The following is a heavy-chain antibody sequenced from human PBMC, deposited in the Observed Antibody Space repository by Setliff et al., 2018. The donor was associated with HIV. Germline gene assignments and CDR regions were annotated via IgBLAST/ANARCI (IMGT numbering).Heavy chain of an antibody. CDR2: IFSTGST. V-gene: IGHV4-59*08. CDR1: NSSISTYY. CDR3: ARHPYYSSNWYFDL. J-gene: IGHJ2*01. D-gene: IGHD3-10*01. Sequence: SETLSLTCSVSNSSISTYYWSWIRQPPGKGLEWIGYIFSTGSTDYNPSLKSRVTMSLDKSKKQFSLRLRSVTAADTAVYFCARHPYYSSNWYFDLWGRGALVTVSS.